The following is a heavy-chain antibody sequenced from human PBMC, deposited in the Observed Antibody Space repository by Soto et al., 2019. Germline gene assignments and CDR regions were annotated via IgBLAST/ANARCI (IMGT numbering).Heavy chain of an antibody. CDR3: ARSGTNRGVGDY. Sequence: ASVKVSCKASGYTYTSYYMHWVRQAPGQGLEWMGIINPSGGSTSYAQKFQGRVTMTRDTSTSTVYMELSSLRSEDTAVYYCARSGTNRGVGDYWGQGTLVTVSS. CDR1: GYTYTSYY. J-gene: IGHJ4*02. CDR2: INPSGGST. D-gene: IGHD1-1*01. V-gene: IGHV1-46*03.